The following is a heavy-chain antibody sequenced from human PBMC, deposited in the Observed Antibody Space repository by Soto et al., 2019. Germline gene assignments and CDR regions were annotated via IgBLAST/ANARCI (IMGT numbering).Heavy chain of an antibody. CDR2: IWYDGSNK. V-gene: IGHV3-33*01. D-gene: IGHD1-26*01. CDR1: GFIFSTYG. J-gene: IGHJ4*02. Sequence: QVQLVESGGGVVQLGRSLRLSCAASGFIFSTYGMHWVRQTPGKGLEWVAVIWYDGSNKYYADSVKGRFTISRDNSKNMLYLQMNSLRAEDTAMYYCARAVGPFDYWGQGTLVTVSS. CDR3: ARAVGPFDY.